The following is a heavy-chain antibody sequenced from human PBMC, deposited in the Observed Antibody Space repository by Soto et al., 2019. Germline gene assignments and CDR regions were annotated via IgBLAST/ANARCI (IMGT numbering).Heavy chain of an antibody. V-gene: IGHV1-69*06. CDR1: GGTLSDHG. CDR2: TIPVFNTA. CDR3: ARGVYGSGNYYTGPSAFDI. J-gene: IGHJ3*02. Sequence: QVQLEQSGAEVKKPGSSVKVSCKASGGTLSDHGVAWLRQAPGQGLEWMGGTIPVFNTAKYAQKFKGRVTVTADKFTNIAYMELSSLRSEDTAFYFCARGVYGSGNYYTGPSAFDIGGHWTMVIVSS. D-gene: IGHD3-10*01.